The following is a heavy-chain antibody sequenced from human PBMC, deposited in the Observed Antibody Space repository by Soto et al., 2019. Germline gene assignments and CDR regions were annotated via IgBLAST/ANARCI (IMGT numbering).Heavy chain of an antibody. Sequence: SVKVSCKASGGTFSSYTIIWVRQAPGQGLEWMGRIIPILGIANYAQKFQGRVTITADKSTSTAYMELSSLRSEDTAVYYCARDLYSSSWYRNGMDVWGQGTTVTVSS. CDR1: GGTFSSYT. CDR2: IIPILGIA. J-gene: IGHJ6*02. CDR3: ARDLYSSSWYRNGMDV. V-gene: IGHV1-69*04. D-gene: IGHD6-13*01.